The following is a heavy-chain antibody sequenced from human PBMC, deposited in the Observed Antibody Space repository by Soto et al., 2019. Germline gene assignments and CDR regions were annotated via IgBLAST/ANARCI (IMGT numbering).Heavy chain of an antibody. CDR1: GASVNSGSFY. J-gene: IGHJ6*02. V-gene: IGHV4-61*01. Sequence: PSETLSLTCSVSGASVNSGSFYWDWVRQAPGKALEWVGFIFYSGHTNYSPSLRSRATISLDTSKNQFSLKLTSVTAADTAVYYCARGQMAVAGQYYYYGMDVWGQGTTVTVSS. CDR3: ARGQMAVAGQYYYYGMDV. D-gene: IGHD6-19*01. CDR2: IFYSGHT.